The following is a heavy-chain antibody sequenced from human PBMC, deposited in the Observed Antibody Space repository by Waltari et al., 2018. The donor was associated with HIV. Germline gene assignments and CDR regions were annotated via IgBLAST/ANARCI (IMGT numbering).Heavy chain of an antibody. D-gene: IGHD2-2*01. CDR1: GDSVSSNGAA. CDR3: ARSGSCDATSCANWFDS. V-gene: IGHV6-1*01. CDR2: TYYRSNWFN. J-gene: IGHJ5*01. Sequence: QVVLQQSGPGLLKTSQALSLTCAISGDSVSSNGAAWNWIRQSPSRGLEWLGRTYYRSNWFNNYAPSVRDRINISPHTPPNQFSLLLHSVTPEDSATYYCARSGSCDATSCANWFDSWGQGTVVFVSS.